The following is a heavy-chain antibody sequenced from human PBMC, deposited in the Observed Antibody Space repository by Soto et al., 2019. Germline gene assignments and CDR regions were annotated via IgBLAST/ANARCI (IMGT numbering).Heavy chain of an antibody. Sequence: ASETLSLTCTVSGGSISSSSYYWGWIRQPPGKGLEWIGSIYYSGSTYYNPSLKSRVTISVDTSKNQFSLKLSSVTAADTAVYYCARRIWRPVLRYGSGSYNWFDPWGQGTLVTVSS. CDR1: GGSISSSSYY. V-gene: IGHV4-39*01. CDR2: IYYSGST. CDR3: ARRIWRPVLRYGSGSYNWFDP. J-gene: IGHJ5*02. D-gene: IGHD3-10*01.